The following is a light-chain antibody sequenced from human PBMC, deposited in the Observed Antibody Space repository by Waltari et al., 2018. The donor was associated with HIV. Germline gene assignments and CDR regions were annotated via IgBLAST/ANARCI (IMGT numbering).Light chain of an antibody. CDR1: QHISSW. CDR3: QQYASFPPS. CDR2: AVS. Sequence: DTQMTQSPSSLSASVGDRVTITCRATQHISSWLAWYQQRPGKAPKSLIHAVSKLQKGAPSRFSGSGSGTDFNLTINGLQSEDFAIYYCQQYASFPPSFGGGTKIEI. V-gene: IGKV1D-16*01. J-gene: IGKJ4*01.